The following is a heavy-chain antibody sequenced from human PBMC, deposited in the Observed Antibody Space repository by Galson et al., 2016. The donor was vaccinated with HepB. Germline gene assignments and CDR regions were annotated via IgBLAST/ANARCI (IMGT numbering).Heavy chain of an antibody. CDR2: MNPDSGNT. D-gene: IGHD2-21*01. J-gene: IGHJ5*01. CDR3: ARSGFALSSWFDS. CDR1: EYIFTNYD. Sequence: SVKVSCKASEYIFTNYDINWVRQAPGQGLEWMGWMNPDSGNTGYAQNFQGRVTMTRSTSANTAYMELSSLSSDDTAVYYCARSGFALSSWFDSWGQGTLVSVS. V-gene: IGHV1-8*01.